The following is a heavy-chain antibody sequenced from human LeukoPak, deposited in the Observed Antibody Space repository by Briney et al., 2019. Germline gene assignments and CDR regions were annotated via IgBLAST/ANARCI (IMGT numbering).Heavy chain of an antibody. Sequence: PGGSLRLSCAASGFTFSSYAMSWVRQAPGRGLGWVSAICGSGGGTYNADPMKGRFTISRDNSKNTLYLQMNSLRAEDTAVYYCVPFLGKLYWGQGTLVTVSS. CDR2: ICGSGGGT. CDR1: GFTFSSYA. CDR3: VPFLGKLY. D-gene: IGHD3-16*01. J-gene: IGHJ4*02. V-gene: IGHV3-23*01.